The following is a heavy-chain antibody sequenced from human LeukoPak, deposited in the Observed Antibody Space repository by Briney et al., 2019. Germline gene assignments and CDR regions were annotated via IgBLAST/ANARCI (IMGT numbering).Heavy chain of an antibody. CDR2: IKQAGSEK. V-gene: IGHV3-7*01. CDR3: AREPRMSLVGATSTFLDY. Sequence: GGSLRLSCAASGFTFSSYWMSCVREAPGKGLEWVANIKQAGSEKYYVDSVKGRFTISRDNAKNSLYLQMNSLRAEDTAVYYCAREPRMSLVGATSTFLDYWGQGTLVTVSS. J-gene: IGHJ4*02. CDR1: GFTFSSYW. D-gene: IGHD1-26*01.